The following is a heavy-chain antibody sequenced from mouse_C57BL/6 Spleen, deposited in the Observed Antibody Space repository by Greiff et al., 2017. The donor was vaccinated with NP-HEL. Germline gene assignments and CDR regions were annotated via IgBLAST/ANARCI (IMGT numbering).Heavy chain of an antibody. Sequence: VQLQQSGAELVKPGASVKISCKASGYAFSSYWMNWVKQRPGKGLEWIGQIYPGDGDTNYNGKFKGKATLTADKSSSTAYMQLSSLTSEDSAVYFCARGVTTVVASRFDYWGQGTTLTVSS. D-gene: IGHD1-1*01. CDR2: IYPGDGDT. V-gene: IGHV1-80*01. J-gene: IGHJ2*01. CDR1: GYAFSSYW. CDR3: ARGVTTVVASRFDY.